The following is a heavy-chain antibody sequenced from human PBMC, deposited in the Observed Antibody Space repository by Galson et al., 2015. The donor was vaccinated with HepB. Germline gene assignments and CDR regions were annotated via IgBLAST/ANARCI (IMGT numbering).Heavy chain of an antibody. D-gene: IGHD2-8*02. J-gene: IGHJ6*03. V-gene: IGHV3-30*02. CDR1: GFTFSSYG. CDR2: IQYSGNNK. Sequence: SLRLSCAASGFTFSSYGMHWVRQAPGKELEWVTFIQYSGNNKYYADSVKGRFTISRDNSKNTLYLQMNSLRAEDTATYYCARDGFQEWAGLDYLWYYMDVWGKGTTVTVSS. CDR3: ARDGFQEWAGLDYLWYYMDV.